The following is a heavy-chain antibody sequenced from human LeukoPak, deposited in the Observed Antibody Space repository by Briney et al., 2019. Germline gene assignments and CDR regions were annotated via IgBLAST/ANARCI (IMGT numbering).Heavy chain of an antibody. CDR1: GVPIRTYY. V-gene: IGHV4-59*08. D-gene: IGHD3-16*01. Sequence: PSETLSLTCSVSGVPIRTYYWTWFRQPPGKGLEWIGYIYHTGSTNYNPSLKSRVTLSIDTSRSQFSLRLTSVTAADTAVYYCANYDGAPRSWGQGTPVTVSS. J-gene: IGHJ4*02. CDR3: ANYDGAPRS. CDR2: IYHTGST.